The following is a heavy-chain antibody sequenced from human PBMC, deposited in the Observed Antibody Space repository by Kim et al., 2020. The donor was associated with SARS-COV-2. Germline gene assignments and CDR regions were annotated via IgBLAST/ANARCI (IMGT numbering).Heavy chain of an antibody. V-gene: IGHV4-34*01. D-gene: IGHD6-19*01. CDR2: INHSGST. CDR1: GGSFSGYY. J-gene: IGHJ4*02. Sequence: SETLSLTCAVYGGSFSGYYWSWIRQRPGKGLEWIGEINHSGSTTYNPNLKSRVTISVDTSKNQFSLKLSSVTAADTAVYYCARGQRYSSGWNCLPFDYWGQGTLVTVSS. CDR3: ARGQRYSSGWNCLPFDY.